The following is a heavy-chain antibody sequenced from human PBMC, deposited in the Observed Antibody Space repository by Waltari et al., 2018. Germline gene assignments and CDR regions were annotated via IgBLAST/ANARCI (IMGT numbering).Heavy chain of an antibody. V-gene: IGHV3-21*01. D-gene: IGHD4-17*01. Sequence: EVHLVESGGGLVKPGGSLRLSCAASGFTLSISSMNWVCQAAGKGLEWVSSISSSISYIYYADSLKGRFTISRDNAKNSLYLQMNSLRAEDTAVYYCAREVLYGGNSPYFQHWGQGTLVTVSS. CDR2: ISSSISYI. CDR1: GFTLSISS. J-gene: IGHJ1*01. CDR3: AREVLYGGNSPYFQH.